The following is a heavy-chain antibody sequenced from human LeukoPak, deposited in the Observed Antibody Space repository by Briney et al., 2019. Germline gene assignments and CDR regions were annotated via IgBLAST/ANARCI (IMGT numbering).Heavy chain of an antibody. D-gene: IGHD4/OR15-4a*01. Sequence: QPGGSLRLSCAASGFTFSSYAMTWVRQAPGKGLEWVSGISGRGSSTYYSDSVKGRFTISRDNSKNTLYLQMNSLRAEDTAVYYCARRAGAYSHPYDYWGQGTLVTVSS. J-gene: IGHJ4*02. CDR3: ARRAGAYSHPYDY. CDR1: GFTFSSYA. CDR2: ISGRGSST. V-gene: IGHV3-23*01.